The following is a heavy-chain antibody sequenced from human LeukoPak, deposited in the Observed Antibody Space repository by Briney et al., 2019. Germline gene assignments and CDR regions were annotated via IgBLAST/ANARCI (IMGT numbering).Heavy chain of an antibody. CDR2: IIPIFGTA. J-gene: IGHJ4*02. V-gene: IGHV1-69*13. Sequence: ASVKVSCKASGGTFSSYAISWVRQAPGQGLEWMGGIIPIFGTANYAQKFQGRVTITADESTSTAYMELRSLRSDDTAVYYCARAPMTTVVTFDYWGQGTLVTVSS. D-gene: IGHD4-23*01. CDR3: ARAPMTTVVTFDY. CDR1: GGTFSSYA.